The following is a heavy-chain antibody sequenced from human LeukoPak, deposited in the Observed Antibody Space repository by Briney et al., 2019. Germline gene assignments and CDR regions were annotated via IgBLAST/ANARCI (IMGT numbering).Heavy chain of an antibody. D-gene: IGHD6-19*01. CDR1: GGSISSYY. V-gene: IGHV4-4*07. Sequence: SETLSLTCTVSGGSISSYYWSWIRQLAGKGLEWIGRIYTSGSTNYNPSLKSRVTMSVDTSKNQFSLKLSSVTAADTAVYYCASNKESSNSFDYWGQGTLVTVSS. CDR2: IYTSGST. CDR3: ASNKESSNSFDY. J-gene: IGHJ4*02.